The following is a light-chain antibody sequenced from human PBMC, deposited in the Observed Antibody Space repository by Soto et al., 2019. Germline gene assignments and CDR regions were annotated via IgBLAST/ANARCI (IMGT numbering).Light chain of an antibody. Sequence: EIVMTQSPATLSVSPGERATLSCRASQSVSRNVAWYQQKPGQSPRLLIHDASTRATGISVRFSGSGSGTEYHLTISSLQSEDIEVYYCQQYNNWLWTFGQGTKVEIK. V-gene: IGKV3-15*01. CDR3: QQYNNWLWT. CDR1: QSVSRN. CDR2: DAS. J-gene: IGKJ1*01.